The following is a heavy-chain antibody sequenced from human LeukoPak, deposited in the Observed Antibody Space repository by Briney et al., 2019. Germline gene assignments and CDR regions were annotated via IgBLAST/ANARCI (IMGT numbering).Heavy chain of an antibody. CDR2: ISSSGSTM. V-gene: IGHV3-48*03. D-gene: IGHD3-16*01. CDR1: GFTFSSYE. CDR3: ARVGDMEAFDI. J-gene: IGHJ3*02. Sequence: PGGSLRLSCAASGFTFSSYEMNWVRQAPGKGLEWVSYISSSGSTMYYADSVKGRFTISRDNSKNTVYLQMNSLRGEDTAVYYCARVGDMEAFDIWGQGTRVTVSS.